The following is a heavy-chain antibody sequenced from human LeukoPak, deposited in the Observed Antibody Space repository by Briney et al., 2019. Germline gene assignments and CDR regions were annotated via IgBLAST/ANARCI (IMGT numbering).Heavy chain of an antibody. CDR2: IKNKSDGVTT. D-gene: IGHD1-26*01. CDR3: TTGVRSYYAPSFDY. V-gene: IGHV3-15*01. CDR1: GFPFSNAW. Sequence: GGSLQLSFGALGFPFSNAWMRWVRPAPGKGLEWVGLIKNKSDGVTTDYAAPVKGRFTISRDDSKYTLYLQMTSLKTEDTAVYYCTTGVRSYYAPSFDYWGQGTLVTASS. J-gene: IGHJ4*02.